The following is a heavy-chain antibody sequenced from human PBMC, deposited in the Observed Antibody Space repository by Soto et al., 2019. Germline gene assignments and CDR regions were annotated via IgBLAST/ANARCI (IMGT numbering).Heavy chain of an antibody. CDR1: GYTLTELS. V-gene: IGHV1-24*01. CDR3: ATAGGYSYGYGRGMDV. Sequence: GASVKVSCKVSGYTLTELSLHWVRQAPGQGLEWMGGFDPEDGETIYAQKFQGRVTMTEDTSTDTAYMVLSSLRSEDTAVYYCATAGGYSYGYGRGMDVWGQGTTVTAP. J-gene: IGHJ6*02. D-gene: IGHD5-18*01. CDR2: FDPEDGET.